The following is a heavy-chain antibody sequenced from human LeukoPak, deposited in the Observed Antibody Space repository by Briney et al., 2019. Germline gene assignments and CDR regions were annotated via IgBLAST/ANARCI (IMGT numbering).Heavy chain of an antibody. CDR3: ARLHMENWFDP. D-gene: IGHD1-1*01. Sequence: SETLSLTCTVSSGSISTNSYYWGWIRQPPGRGLEWIGSIYYSGSIYYTPSLKSRVTISVDTSKNQVSLNLYSVTAADTAVYYCARLHMENWFDPWGQGTLVTVSS. CDR2: IYYSGSI. V-gene: IGHV4-39*01. J-gene: IGHJ5*02. CDR1: SGSISTNSYY.